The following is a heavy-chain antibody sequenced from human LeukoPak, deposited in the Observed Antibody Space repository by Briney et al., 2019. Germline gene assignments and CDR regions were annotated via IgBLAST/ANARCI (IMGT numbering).Heavy chain of an antibody. CDR1: GFTLSDYY. CDR3: ARDLGYDSYDY. Sequence: GGSLRLSWAASGFTLSDYYMSWIRQAPGKGLEWVSYISSSGSTIYYTDSVKGRFTISRDSAKNLLYLQMNSLRAEDTAVYYCARDLGYDSYDYWGQGTLVTVSS. V-gene: IGHV3-11*01. J-gene: IGHJ4*02. D-gene: IGHD5-12*01. CDR2: ISSSGSTI.